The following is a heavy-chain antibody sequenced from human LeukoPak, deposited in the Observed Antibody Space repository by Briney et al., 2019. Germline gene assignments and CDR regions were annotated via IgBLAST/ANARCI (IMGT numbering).Heavy chain of an antibody. V-gene: IGHV4-38-2*01. D-gene: IGHD6-13*01. CDR3: ARPHSSSWYYFDY. CDR2: IYHSGST. CDR1: GYSISSGYY. J-gene: IGHJ4*02. Sequence: PSETLSLTCAVSGYSISSGYYWGWIRQPPGKGLEWIGSIYHSGSTYYNPSLKSRVTISVDTSKNQFSLKLSSVTAADTVVYYCARPHSSSWYYFDYWGQGTLVTVSS.